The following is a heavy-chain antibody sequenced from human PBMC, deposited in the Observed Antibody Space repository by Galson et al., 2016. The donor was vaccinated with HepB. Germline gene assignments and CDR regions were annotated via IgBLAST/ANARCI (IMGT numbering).Heavy chain of an antibody. D-gene: IGHD6-6*01. V-gene: IGHV5-10-1*01. CDR2: IDPSDSQT. J-gene: IGHJ4*02. Sequence: QSGAEVKKPGESLRISCHGSGYSFTTYWISWVRQMPGKGLEWMGRIDPSDSQTNYSPSFQGHVNISGDKSTRTAYLQWSSLKASDTAIYYCARHYSSSERFDFDYWGQGTLITVSS. CDR3: ARHYSSSERFDFDY. CDR1: GYSFTTYW.